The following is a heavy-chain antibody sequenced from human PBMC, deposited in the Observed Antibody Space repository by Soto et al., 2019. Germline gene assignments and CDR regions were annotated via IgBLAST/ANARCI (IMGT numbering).Heavy chain of an antibody. V-gene: IGHV5-51*01. CDR2: IYPGDSDT. D-gene: IGHD1-20*01. J-gene: IGHJ4*02. CDR1: GYSFNGYW. CDR3: ARRLGITGITDPFDY. Sequence: PGESLKISCQGSGYSFNGYWIGWVRQMPGKGLEWMGIIYPGDSDTRYSPSFQGQVTISADKSINTAYLQWSSLKASDTAMYYCARRLGITGITDPFDYWGQGTLVTVSS.